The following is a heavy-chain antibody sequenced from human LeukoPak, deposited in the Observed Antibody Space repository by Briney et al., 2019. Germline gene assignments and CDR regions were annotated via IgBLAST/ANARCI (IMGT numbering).Heavy chain of an antibody. D-gene: IGHD1-26*01. V-gene: IGHV3-23*01. CDR2: ISSSGSNT. Sequence: GGSLRLSCKASEFTYGMNWVRQAPGKGLECVSSISSSGSNTYYADSVKGRFTFSRDNSKSTLYLQMNSLRAEDTAVYYCAKDPTPYVGASADWGQGTLVTVSS. J-gene: IGHJ4*02. CDR1: EFTYG. CDR3: AKDPTPYVGASAD.